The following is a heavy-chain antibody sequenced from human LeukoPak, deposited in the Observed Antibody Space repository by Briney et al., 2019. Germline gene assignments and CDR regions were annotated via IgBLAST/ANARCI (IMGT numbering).Heavy chain of an antibody. V-gene: IGHV3-48*03. CDR1: GFSFSDYE. Sequence: VQLVESGGGLVQPGGSLRLSCAASGFSFSDYEMNWVRQAPGKGLEWVSYISTSGSTIYYADSVKGRFTISRGNAKNSLYLHMNSLRAEDTAVYYCARDLRSSGYYAFDYWGQGTLVTVSS. J-gene: IGHJ4*02. CDR3: ARDLRSSGYYAFDY. CDR2: ISTSGSTI. D-gene: IGHD3-22*01.